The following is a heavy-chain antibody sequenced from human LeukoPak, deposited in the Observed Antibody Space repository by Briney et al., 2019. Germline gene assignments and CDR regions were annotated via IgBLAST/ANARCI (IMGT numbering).Heavy chain of an antibody. Sequence: ASVKVSCKASGYTFTGFYLHWVRQAPGQGLEWMGGIMLLFNTANYAQQFQGRVTITTDESTSTAYMELSSLRFEDTAMYYCARVDRYHYYLDVWGKGTTVTVSS. CDR2: IMLLFNTA. V-gene: IGHV1-69*05. CDR1: GYTFTGFY. CDR3: ARVDRYHYYLDV. J-gene: IGHJ6*03.